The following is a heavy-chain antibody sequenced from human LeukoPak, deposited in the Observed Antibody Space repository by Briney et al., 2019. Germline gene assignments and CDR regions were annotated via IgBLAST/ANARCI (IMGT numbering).Heavy chain of an antibody. J-gene: IGHJ4*02. D-gene: IGHD1-20*01. Sequence: SETLSLTCSVSGYSISSGIYSWGWIRQPPGKGLEWIGSVYYSRNTHYNPSLKSRVTISLDTSNNQFSLKVTSVTAADTAVYYCARGTLNWYAIYWGQGTLATVSS. CDR3: ARGTLNWYAIY. CDR2: VYYSRNT. V-gene: IGHV4-39*07. CDR1: GYSISSGIYS.